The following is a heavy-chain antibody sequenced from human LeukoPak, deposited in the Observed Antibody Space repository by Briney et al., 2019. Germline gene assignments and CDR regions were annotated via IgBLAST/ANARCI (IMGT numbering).Heavy chain of an antibody. J-gene: IGHJ6*04. CDR3: ATRYCTISACRASSYKSFDV. Sequence: QPGESLRLSCAASGFTFSRFRMSWVRQPPGKGLEWVANINQDGSEIYYVDSVKGRFTVSRDNAKNSLYLQLTSLRAEDTAVYYCATRYCTISACRASSYKSFDVWGKGTTVTVSS. V-gene: IGHV3-7*01. CDR1: GFTFSRFR. CDR2: INQDGSEI. D-gene: IGHD2-8*01.